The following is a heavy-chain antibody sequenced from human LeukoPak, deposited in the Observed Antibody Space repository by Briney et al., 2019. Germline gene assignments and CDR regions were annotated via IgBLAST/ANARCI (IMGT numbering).Heavy chain of an antibody. CDR2: VSAYADNT. D-gene: IGHD1-26*01. V-gene: IGHV1-18*01. CDR1: GYNFFSYG. CDR3: ARDCIGCHGFDS. J-gene: IGHJ4*02. Sequence: GASVKVSCKASGYNFFSYGITWVRHAPGQGLEWMGWVSAYADNTNYVQKFQGRVTMTTDTSTSTAYMELRSLRSDDTAVYYWARDCIGCHGFDSWGQGILLTVSS.